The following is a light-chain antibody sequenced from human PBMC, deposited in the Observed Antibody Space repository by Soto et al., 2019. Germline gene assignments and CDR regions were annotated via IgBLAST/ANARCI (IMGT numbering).Light chain of an antibody. V-gene: IGKV1-33*01. CDR2: DAS. J-gene: IGKJ4*01. Sequence: DIQMIQSPSSLSASVGDRVTITCQASQDISNSLNWYQQRPGKAPNLLIYDASNLETGVPSRFSGSGSGTHFTLTISSLQPEDIATYHCQQYNNLPLTFGGGTKVEIK. CDR1: QDISNS. CDR3: QQYNNLPLT.